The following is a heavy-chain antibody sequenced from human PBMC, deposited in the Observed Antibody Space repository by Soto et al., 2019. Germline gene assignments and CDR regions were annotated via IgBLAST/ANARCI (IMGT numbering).Heavy chain of an antibody. V-gene: IGHV3-48*02. CDR3: ATFSGTYSPQYYFDY. CDR1: GFSFSSDS. J-gene: IGHJ4*02. Sequence: GGSLRLSCAASGFSFSSDSMNWVRQAPGKGLEWVSYISSSSSTIYYADSVRGRFTISRDNAKNSLYLQMNSLRDEDTAVYYCATFSGTYSPQYYFDYWGQGTLVTVSS. CDR2: ISSSSSTI. D-gene: IGHD1-26*01.